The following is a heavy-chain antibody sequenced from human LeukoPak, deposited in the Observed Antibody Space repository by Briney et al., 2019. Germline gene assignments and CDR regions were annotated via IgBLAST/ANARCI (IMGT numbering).Heavy chain of an antibody. V-gene: IGHV3-33*01. CDR3: ATDRGSSPFDY. D-gene: IGHD6-6*01. Sequence: PGRSLRLSCAASGFTFSNYGMHWVRQTPGKGLEWVAVIWSDGSTKKYADSVKGRFTISRDNSQNTLYLQMNSLRAEDTAVYYSATDRGSSPFDYWGQGTLVTVSS. CDR2: IWSDGSTK. J-gene: IGHJ4*02. CDR1: GFTFSNYG.